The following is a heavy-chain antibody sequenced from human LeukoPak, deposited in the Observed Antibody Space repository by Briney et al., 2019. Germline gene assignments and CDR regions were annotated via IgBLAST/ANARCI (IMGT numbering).Heavy chain of an antibody. CDR1: GFTFSGSA. D-gene: IGHD1-26*01. Sequence: GGSLRLSCAASGFTFSGSAMHWARQASGNGLEWVGRIRSKANSYATAYAASVKGRFTISRDDSKNTAYLQMNSLKTEDTAVYYCARVGQYSNWFDPWGQGTLVTVSS. J-gene: IGHJ5*02. CDR2: IRSKANSYAT. V-gene: IGHV3-73*01. CDR3: ARVGQYSNWFDP.